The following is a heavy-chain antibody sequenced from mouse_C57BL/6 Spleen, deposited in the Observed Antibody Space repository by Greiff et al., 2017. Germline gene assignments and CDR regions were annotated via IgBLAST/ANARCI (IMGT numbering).Heavy chain of an antibody. CDR1: GYTFTSYW. D-gene: IGHD3-3*01. CDR2: IDPSDSYT. J-gene: IGHJ1*03. V-gene: IGHV1-69*01. CDR3: ARGLRGRGYFDV. Sequence: VQLQQPGAELVMPGASVKLSCKASGYTFTSYWMHWVKQRPGQGLEWIGEIDPSDSYTNYNQKFKGKSTLTVDKSSSTAYMQLSSLTSEDSAVYYCARGLRGRGYFDVWGTGTTVTVSS.